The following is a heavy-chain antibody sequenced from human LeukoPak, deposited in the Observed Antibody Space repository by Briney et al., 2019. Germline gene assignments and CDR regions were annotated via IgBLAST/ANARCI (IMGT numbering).Heavy chain of an antibody. Sequence: PSETLSLTCSVSGDSVSRSDSYWDWIRQPPGKGLEWIGTIYYSGRTYYSPSLRSRVTMSVDPSNNQFSLHLRSVTAADTALYYCARRRYYDGSGYLEWGQGTLLSVPS. J-gene: IGHJ1*01. CDR1: GDSVSRSDSY. D-gene: IGHD3-22*01. CDR3: ARRRYYDGSGYLE. V-gene: IGHV4-39*01. CDR2: IYYSGRT.